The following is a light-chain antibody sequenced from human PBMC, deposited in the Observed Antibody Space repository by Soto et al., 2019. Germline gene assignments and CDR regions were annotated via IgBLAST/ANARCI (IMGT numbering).Light chain of an antibody. J-gene: IGKJ4*01. Sequence: EIVLTQSPGTLSLSPGERATLSCRASLSVSSNSLAWYQQIPGQAPRLLIYGASSRATGIPDRFSGSGSGTDFSLTITRLEPEDFAVYYCQQYDISLTFGGGTKVEMK. V-gene: IGKV3-20*01. CDR1: LSVSSNS. CDR2: GAS. CDR3: QQYDISLT.